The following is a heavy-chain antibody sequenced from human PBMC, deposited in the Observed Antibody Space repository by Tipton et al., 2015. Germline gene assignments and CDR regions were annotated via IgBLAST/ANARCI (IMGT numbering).Heavy chain of an antibody. CDR2: ISHSGNT. CDR3: ACQDYDSLTRDYQTVDY. V-gene: IGHV4-38-2*01. J-gene: IGHJ4*02. CDR1: AYSISSAYY. D-gene: IGHD3-9*01. Sequence: TLSLTCAVSAYSISSAYYWGWIRQPPGKGLEWIGSISHSGNTYYNPSLKSRVTMSRDTSKNQFSLKLTSVTAADTAVYYCACQDYDSLTRDYQTVDYWGQGTLVTVSS.